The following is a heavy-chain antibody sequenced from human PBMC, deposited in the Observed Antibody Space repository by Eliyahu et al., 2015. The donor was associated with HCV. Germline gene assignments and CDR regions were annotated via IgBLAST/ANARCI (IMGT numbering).Heavy chain of an antibody. CDR1: GFTFSSXA. CDR2: ISGSGGST. J-gene: IGHJ4*02. V-gene: IGHV3-23*01. Sequence: EVQLLESGGGLVQPGGSLRLSCAAXGFTFSSXAMSWVRQAPGKGLEWVSAISGSGGSTYYADXVKGRFTISRDNSKNTLYLQMNSLRAEDTAVYYCAKGDIVVVPAAEENYFDYWGQGTLVTVSS. CDR3: AKGDIVVVPAAEENYFDY. D-gene: IGHD2-2*01.